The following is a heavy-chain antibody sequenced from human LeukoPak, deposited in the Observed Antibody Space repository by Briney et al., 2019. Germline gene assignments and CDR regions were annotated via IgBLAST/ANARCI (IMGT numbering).Heavy chain of an antibody. D-gene: IGHD2-2*01. CDR3: ARDPTKYQLLSEGWFDP. V-gene: IGHV4-59*01. Sequence: PSETLSLTCTVSGGSISSYYWSWIRQPPGKGLEWIGCIYYSGSTNYNPSLKSRVTISVDTSKNQFSLKLSSVTAADTAVYYCARDPTKYQLLSEGWFDPWGQGNLVTVSS. CDR2: IYYSGST. J-gene: IGHJ5*02. CDR1: GGSISSYY.